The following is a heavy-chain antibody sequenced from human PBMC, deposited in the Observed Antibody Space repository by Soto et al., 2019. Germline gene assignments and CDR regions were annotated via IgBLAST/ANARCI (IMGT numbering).Heavy chain of an antibody. CDR2: IYYSGST. V-gene: IGHV4-59*08. D-gene: IGHD1-26*01. J-gene: IGHJ4*02. CDR1: GGSISSYY. Sequence: SETLSLTCTVSGGSISSYYWSWIRQPPGKGLEWIGYIYYSGSTNYNPSLKSRVTISVDTSKNQFSLKLSSVTAADTAVYYCARQRSFHYFDYWGQGTLVTVSS. CDR3: ARQRSFHYFDY.